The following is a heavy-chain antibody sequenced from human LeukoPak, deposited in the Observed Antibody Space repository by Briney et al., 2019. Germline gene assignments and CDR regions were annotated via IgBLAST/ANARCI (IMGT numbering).Heavy chain of an antibody. CDR3: ARLSLGGPYYYYGMDV. CDR2: IYPGDSDT. J-gene: IGHJ6*02. V-gene: IGHV5-51*01. CDR1: GYSFTSYW. Sequence: GESLKISCKGSGYSFTSYWIGWVRQMPGKGLEWMGIIYPGDSDTRYSPSFQGQVTISADKSISTAYPQWSSQKASDTAMYYCARLSLGGPYYYYGMDVWGQGTTVTVS. D-gene: IGHD2-15*01.